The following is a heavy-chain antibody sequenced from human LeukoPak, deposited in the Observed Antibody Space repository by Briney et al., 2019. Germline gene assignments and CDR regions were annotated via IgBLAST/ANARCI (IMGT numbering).Heavy chain of an antibody. V-gene: IGHV4-39*07. Sequence: SETLSLTCTVSGGSISSSSYYWGWIRQPPGNGLEWIGSIYYSGSTYYNPSLKSRVTISVDTSKNQFSLKLSSVTAADTAVYYCARNRLVVVAATSKYYYYMDVWGKGTTVTVSS. CDR2: IYYSGST. J-gene: IGHJ6*03. D-gene: IGHD2-15*01. CDR3: ARNRLVVVAATSKYYYYMDV. CDR1: GGSISSSSYY.